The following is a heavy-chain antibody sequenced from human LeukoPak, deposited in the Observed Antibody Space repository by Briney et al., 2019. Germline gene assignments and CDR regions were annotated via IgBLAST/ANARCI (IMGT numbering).Heavy chain of an antibody. CDR2: ISPYNGNT. CDR1: GYTFIGYG. Sequence: GASVKVSCKASGYTFIGYGISWARQAPGQGLEWMGWISPYNGNTNYAQNLQGRVTMTTDTSTSTAYMEVRSLRSDDTAVYYCARAGIVVVTPTAFDYWGQGTLVTVSS. J-gene: IGHJ4*02. D-gene: IGHD2-21*02. CDR3: ARAGIVVVTPTAFDY. V-gene: IGHV1-18*01.